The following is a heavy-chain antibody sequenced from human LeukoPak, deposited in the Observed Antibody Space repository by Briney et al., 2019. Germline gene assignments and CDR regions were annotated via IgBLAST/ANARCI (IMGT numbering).Heavy chain of an antibody. Sequence: PGGSLSLSCAASGFTFDDYGMSWVRQAPGKGLEWVSGINWNGGSTGYADSVKGRFTISRDNAKNSLYLQMNSLRAEDTALYYCARVGSGWLYYYYMDVWGKGTTVTVSS. CDR3: ARVGSGWLYYYYMDV. V-gene: IGHV3-20*04. CDR1: GFTFDDYG. D-gene: IGHD6-19*01. J-gene: IGHJ6*03. CDR2: INWNGGST.